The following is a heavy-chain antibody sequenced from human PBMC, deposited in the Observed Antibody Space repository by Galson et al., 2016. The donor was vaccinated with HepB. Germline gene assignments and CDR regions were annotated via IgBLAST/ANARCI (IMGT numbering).Heavy chain of an antibody. CDR2: MYNSGST. V-gene: IGHV4-59*13. CDR3: ARAISGSASGYYYYGMDV. D-gene: IGHD5-12*01. J-gene: IGHJ6*02. Sequence: ETLSLTCTVSGASISSYYWSWVRQPPGKGLEWIGYMYNSGSTTYNPSLKSRVTILVDTSKNQLSLKLSSVTAADTAVYYCARAISGSASGYYYYGMDVWGQGTTVTVSS. CDR1: GASISSYY.